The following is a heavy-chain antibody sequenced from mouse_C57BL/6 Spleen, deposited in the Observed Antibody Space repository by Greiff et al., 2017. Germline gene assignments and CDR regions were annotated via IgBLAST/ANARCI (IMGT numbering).Heavy chain of an antibody. CDR1: GYTFTSYW. CDR3: ARGFITTVVAPFDY. CDR2: IHPNSGST. J-gene: IGHJ2*01. D-gene: IGHD1-1*01. Sequence: QVQLQQPGAELVKPGASVKLSCKASGYTFTSYWMHWVKQRPGQGLEWIGMIHPNSGSTNYNEKFTSKATLTVDKSSSTAYMQLSSLTSEDSAVYYCARGFITTVVAPFDYWGQGTTLTVSS. V-gene: IGHV1-64*01.